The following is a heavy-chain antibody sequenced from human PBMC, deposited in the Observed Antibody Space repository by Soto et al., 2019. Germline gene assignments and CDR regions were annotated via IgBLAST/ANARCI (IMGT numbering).Heavy chain of an antibody. CDR1: GFTFSSYW. D-gene: IGHD6-13*01. CDR2: INSDGSST. Sequence: GSLRLSCAASGFTFSSYWMHWVRQAPGKGLVWVSRINSDGSSTSYADSVKGRFTISRDNAKNTLYLQMNSLRAEDTVVFYCAREVIAAAGTANWFDPWGQGTLVTVSS. V-gene: IGHV3-74*01. CDR3: AREVIAAAGTANWFDP. J-gene: IGHJ5*02.